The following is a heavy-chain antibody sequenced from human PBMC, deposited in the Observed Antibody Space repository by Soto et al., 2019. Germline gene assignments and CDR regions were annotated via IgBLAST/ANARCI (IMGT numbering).Heavy chain of an antibody. CDR2: IIPIFGTA. J-gene: IGHJ6*02. CDR1: GGTFSSYA. Sequence: QVQLVQSGAEVKKPGSSVKVSCKASGGTFSSYAISWVRQAPGQGLEWMGGIIPIFGTANYAQKFQGRVTITADESTSTAYMELSSLRSEDTAVYYCARDLISSGWYPTDNKYYYYGMDVWGQGTTVTVSS. V-gene: IGHV1-69*01. D-gene: IGHD6-19*01. CDR3: ARDLISSGWYPTDNKYYYYGMDV.